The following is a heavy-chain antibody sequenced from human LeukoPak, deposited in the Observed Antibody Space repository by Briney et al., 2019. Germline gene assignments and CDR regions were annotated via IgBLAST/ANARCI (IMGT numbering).Heavy chain of an antibody. CDR2: IYYTGST. D-gene: IGHD1-14*01. V-gene: IGHV4-59*01. CDR3: AGMRITTPTVRTLDY. Sequence: SETLSLTCTVSGGSMRTYYWTWLRPPPGKGREWIGFIYYTGSTNYNPSLKSRVTISVDTSKNQFSLKLSSVTAADTAVYYCAGMRITTPTVRTLDYWGQGTLVTVSS. CDR1: GGSMRTYY. J-gene: IGHJ4*02.